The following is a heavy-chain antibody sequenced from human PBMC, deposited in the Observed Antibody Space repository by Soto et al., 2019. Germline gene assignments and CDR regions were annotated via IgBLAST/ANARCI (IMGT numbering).Heavy chain of an antibody. J-gene: IGHJ4*02. D-gene: IGHD2-2*01. CDR2: IYHNGSP. CDR1: GGSISSTNW. Sequence: SETLSLTCVVSGGSISSTNWWTWVRQPPGKRLEWIGEIYHNGSPTYSPSLRGRATISVDKSDNQFSLRLRSVTAADTAVYYCARDHPFSSNWAFDYWGQGALVTVSS. CDR3: ARDHPFSSNWAFDY. V-gene: IGHV4-4*02.